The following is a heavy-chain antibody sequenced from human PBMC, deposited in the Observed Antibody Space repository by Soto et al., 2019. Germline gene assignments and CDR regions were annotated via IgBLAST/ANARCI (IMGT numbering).Heavy chain of an antibody. J-gene: IGHJ3*02. CDR3: ARSYTRSLAFDI. CDR1: GGSISSYY. D-gene: IGHD3-16*02. Sequence: QVQLQESGPGLVKPSETLSLTCTVSGGSISSYYWSWIRQPPGKGLEWIGYIYYSGSTNYNPSLKSRVTISVDTSKNQFSLKLSSVTAADTAVYYCARSYTRSLAFDISGQGTMVTVSS. V-gene: IGHV4-59*01. CDR2: IYYSGST.